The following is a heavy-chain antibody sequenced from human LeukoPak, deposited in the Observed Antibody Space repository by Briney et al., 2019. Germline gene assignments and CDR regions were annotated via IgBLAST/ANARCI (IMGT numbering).Heavy chain of an antibody. J-gene: IGHJ4*02. V-gene: IGHV4-34*01. CDR1: GGSFSGYY. D-gene: IGHD3-3*01. CDR3: ARSGYSYSFDY. CDR2: INHSGST. Sequence: PAETLSLTCAVYGGSFSGYYWSWIRQPPGKGLEWIGEINHSGSTNYNPSLKSRVTISVDTSKNQFSLKLSSGTAADTAVYYCARSGYSYSFDYWGQGTLVTVSS.